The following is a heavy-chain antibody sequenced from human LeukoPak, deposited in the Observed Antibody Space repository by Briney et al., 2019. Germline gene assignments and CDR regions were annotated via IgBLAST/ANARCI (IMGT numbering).Heavy chain of an antibody. CDR2: ISWNSGSI. Sequence: GGSLRLSCAASGFTFDDYAMHWVRQAPGKVLEWVSGISWNSGSIGYADSVKGRFTISRDNAKNSLYLQMNSLRAEDTALYYCANSNDAFDIWGQGTMVTVSS. CDR1: GFTFDDYA. J-gene: IGHJ3*02. V-gene: IGHV3-9*01. CDR3: ANSNDAFDI.